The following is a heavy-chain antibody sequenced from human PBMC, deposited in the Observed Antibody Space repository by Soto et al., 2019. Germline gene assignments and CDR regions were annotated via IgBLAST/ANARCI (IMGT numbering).Heavy chain of an antibody. CDR3: ARDLQADAAAGPTYYFDY. J-gene: IGHJ4*02. Sequence: ASVKVSCKASGYTFTGYYMHCVRQAPGQGLEWMGWINPNSGGTNYAQKFQGWVTMTRDTSISTAYMELSRLRSDDTAVYYCARDLQADAAAGPTYYFDYWCQGTLVTVS. CDR2: INPNSGGT. V-gene: IGHV1-2*04. D-gene: IGHD6-13*01. CDR1: GYTFTGYY.